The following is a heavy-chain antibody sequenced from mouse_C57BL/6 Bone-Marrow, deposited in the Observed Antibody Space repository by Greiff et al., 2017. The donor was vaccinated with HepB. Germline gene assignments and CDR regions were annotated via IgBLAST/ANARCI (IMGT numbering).Heavy chain of an antibody. J-gene: IGHJ2*01. V-gene: IGHV1-22*01. D-gene: IGHD2-1*01. CDR3: ARSVYYGNYADY. CDR2: INPNNGGT. Sequence: EVQLQQSEPELVKPGASVKMSCKASGYTFTDYNMHWVKQSHGKSLEWIGYINPNNGGTSYNQKFKGKATLTVNKSSSTAYMELRSLTSEDSAVYYCARSVYYGNYADYWGQGTTLTVSS. CDR1: GYTFTDYN.